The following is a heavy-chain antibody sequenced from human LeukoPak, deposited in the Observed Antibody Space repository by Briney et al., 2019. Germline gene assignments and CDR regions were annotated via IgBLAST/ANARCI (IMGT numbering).Heavy chain of an antibody. Sequence: SETLSLTCTVSGYSITNGYNWGWIRQSPVKGLEWIANIYYSGTTYYNPSLRSRVTMSVDTSKNQFSLRLTSVTAADTAVYYCVREWELLHTPFDLWGQGTLLTVSS. J-gene: IGHJ4*02. D-gene: IGHD1-26*01. CDR2: IYYSGTT. CDR1: GYSITNGYN. CDR3: VREWELLHTPFDL. V-gene: IGHV4-38-2*02.